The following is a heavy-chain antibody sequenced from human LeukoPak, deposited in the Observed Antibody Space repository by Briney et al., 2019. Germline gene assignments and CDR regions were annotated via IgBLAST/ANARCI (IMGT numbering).Heavy chain of an antibody. Sequence: GESLKISCKTSGYSFTSYWIGWVRQMPGKGLEWMGIIYPGDSDTRYSPSFQGQVTISADKSIRTAYLQWSSLKASDTAMYYCARARYCSGGTCYPDYWGQGTLVTVSS. CDR1: GYSFTSYW. CDR2: IYPGDSDT. J-gene: IGHJ4*02. CDR3: ARARYCSGGTCYPDY. V-gene: IGHV5-51*01. D-gene: IGHD2-15*01.